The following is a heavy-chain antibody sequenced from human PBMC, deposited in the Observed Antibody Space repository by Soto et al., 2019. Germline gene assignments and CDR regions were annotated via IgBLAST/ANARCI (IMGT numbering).Heavy chain of an antibody. J-gene: IGHJ4*02. CDR3: AEGHYGRFDY. V-gene: IGHV4-59*01. CDR2: IYYSGST. Sequence: SETLSLTCTVSGGSISSYYWSWIRQPPGKGLEWIGYIYYSGSTNYNPSLKGRVTISVDTSKNQFSLKLSSVTAADTAVYYCAEGHYGRFDYWVQGTLVTVSS. CDR1: GGSISSYY. D-gene: IGHD4-17*01.